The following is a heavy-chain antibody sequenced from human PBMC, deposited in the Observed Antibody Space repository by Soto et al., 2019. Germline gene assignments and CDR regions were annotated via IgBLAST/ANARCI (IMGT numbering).Heavy chain of an antibody. CDR2: ISFDGNNK. D-gene: IGHD6-19*01. CDR1: GFTFSSYA. Sequence: QVQLVESGGGVVQPGRSLRLSCAASGFTFSSYAMHWVRQAPGKGLEWVAVISFDGNNKYYADSVKGRFTISRDNSKNTLYLEMNSLRAEDTTVYYCARDKVGGGGWYVFDYWGQGTLVTVSS. CDR3: ARDKVGGGGWYVFDY. J-gene: IGHJ4*02. V-gene: IGHV3-30-3*01.